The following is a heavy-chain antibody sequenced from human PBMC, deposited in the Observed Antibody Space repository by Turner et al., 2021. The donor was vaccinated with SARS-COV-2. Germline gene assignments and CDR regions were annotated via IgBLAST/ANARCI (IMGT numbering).Heavy chain of an antibody. CDR2: ISYDGSNK. CDR3: AREPPFCGGDCYFDY. CDR1: GFTFSSYA. D-gene: IGHD2-21*02. V-gene: IGHV3-30-3*01. Sequence: QVQLVESGGGVVQPGRSLRLSGAASGFTFSSYAMHWVRQAPGKGLEWVAVISYDGSNKYYADSVKGRFTISRDNSKNTLYLQMNSLRAEDTAVYYCAREPPFCGGDCYFDYWGQGTLVTVSS. J-gene: IGHJ4*02.